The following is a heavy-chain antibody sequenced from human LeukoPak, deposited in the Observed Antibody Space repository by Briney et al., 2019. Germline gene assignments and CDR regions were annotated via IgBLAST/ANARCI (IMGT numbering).Heavy chain of an antibody. CDR2: ITHSGGT. CDR1: GGSFSDHY. V-gene: IGHV4-34*01. D-gene: IGHD3-10*01. J-gene: IGHJ4*02. CDR3: ARDPYYYGSGYFDY. Sequence: SETLSLTCAVYGGSFSDHYWAWIRQPPGKGLEWIGEITHSGGTNYTPSLKSRVTISVDTSKKQFSLKLSSVTAADTAVYYCARDPYYYGSGYFDYWGQGTLVTLSS.